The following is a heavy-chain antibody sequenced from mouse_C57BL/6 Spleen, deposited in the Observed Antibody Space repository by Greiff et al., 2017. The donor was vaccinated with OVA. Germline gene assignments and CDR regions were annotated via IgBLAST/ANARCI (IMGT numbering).Heavy chain of an antibody. J-gene: IGHJ3*01. CDR2: INPKNGGT. Sequence: EVQLQQSGPELVKPGASVKISCKASGYTFTDYYMNWVKQSHGKSLEWIGDINPKNGGTSYNQKFKGKATLTVDKSSSTAYMELRSLTSEDSAVYYCALEAAYWGQGTLVTVSA. CDR3: ALEAAY. V-gene: IGHV1-26*01. CDR1: GYTFTDYY.